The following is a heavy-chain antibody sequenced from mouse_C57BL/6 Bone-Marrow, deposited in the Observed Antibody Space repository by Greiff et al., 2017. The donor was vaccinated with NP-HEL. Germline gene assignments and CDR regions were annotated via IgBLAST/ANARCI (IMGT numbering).Heavy chain of an antibody. J-gene: IGHJ3*01. CDR1: GYTFTSYG. D-gene: IGHD1-1*01. Sequence: VHLVESGAELARPGASVKLSCKASGYTFTSYGISWVKQRTGQGLEWIGEIYPRSGNTYYNEKFKGKATLTADKSSSTAYMELRSLTSEDSAVYFCARSRAYYYGSSYGFAYWGQGTLVTVSA. CDR2: IYPRSGNT. CDR3: ARSRAYYYGSSYGFAY. V-gene: IGHV1-81*01.